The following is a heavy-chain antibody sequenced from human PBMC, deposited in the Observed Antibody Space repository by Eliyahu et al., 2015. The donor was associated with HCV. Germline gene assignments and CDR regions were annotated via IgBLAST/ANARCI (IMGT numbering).Heavy chain of an antibody. V-gene: IGHV3-53*01. CDR1: GFTVSSNY. CDR2: IYSSGNT. CDR3: ARGDDYFDY. J-gene: IGHJ4*02. Sequence: EVQLVESGGGLIQPGXSLRLSCAASGFTVSSNYMTWVRQAPGKGLEWVSVIYSSGNTFYADSVKGRFTVSRDNSKNTVYLQMNNLRAEDTAVYYCARGDDYFDYWGQGTLVTVSS. D-gene: IGHD5-24*01.